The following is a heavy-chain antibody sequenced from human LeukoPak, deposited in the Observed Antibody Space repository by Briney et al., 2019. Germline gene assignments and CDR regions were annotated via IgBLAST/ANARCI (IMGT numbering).Heavy chain of an antibody. CDR1: GYTFTDYY. CDR2: INPNSGGT. Sequence: SVKVSCKASGYTFTDYYIHWVRQAPGQGLEWMGWINPNSGGTNYAQKFQGGVTMTRDTSISTAYMELSRLRSDDAAVYYCARDIRPGYYYYYMDVWGKGTTVTVSS. V-gene: IGHV1-2*02. J-gene: IGHJ6*03. CDR3: ARDIRPGYYYYYMDV.